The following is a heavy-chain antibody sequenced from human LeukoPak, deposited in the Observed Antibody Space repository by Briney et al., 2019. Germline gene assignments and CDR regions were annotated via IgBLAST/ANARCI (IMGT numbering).Heavy chain of an antibody. V-gene: IGHV3-21*05. CDR2: ISSSSGYI. CDR1: GFPFRIYR. D-gene: IGHD2-2*01. J-gene: IGHJ4*02. CDR3: ASGGIVVVPAVVD. Sequence: PGGPLPHSRGPCGFPFRIYRMHWLRQSTGGGVEGVSYISSSSGYIYYADSVKRRFTISRDNAKNSLYLQMNSLRAEDTAVYYCASGGIVVVPAVVDWGQGTLVTVSS.